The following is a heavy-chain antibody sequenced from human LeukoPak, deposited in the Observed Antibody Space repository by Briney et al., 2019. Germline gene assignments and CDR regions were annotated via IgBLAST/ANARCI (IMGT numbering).Heavy chain of an antibody. CDR2: IYYSGST. CDR3: ARVYDAFDI. J-gene: IGHJ3*02. CDR1: GGSISSYY. V-gene: IGHV4-59*01. Sequence: SETLSLTCTVSGGSISSYYWSWIRQPPGKGLEWIGYIYYSGSTNYNPSLKSRVTISVDTSKNQFSLKLSSVTAADTAVYYCARVYDAFDIWSQGTMVTVSS.